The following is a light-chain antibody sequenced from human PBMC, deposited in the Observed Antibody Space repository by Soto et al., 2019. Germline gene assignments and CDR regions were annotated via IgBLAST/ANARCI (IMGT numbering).Light chain of an antibody. CDR2: GAS. V-gene: IGKV3-20*01. J-gene: IGKJ3*01. CDR3: QQYVSSPFT. CDR1: QTVSPY. Sequence: EVVLTQSPGTLSLSPGGRASLFCRASQTVSPYLAWYQQKPGQAPRLLIYGASSRATGIPDRFSGSGSETDFTLTISRLEPEEFAVYYCQQYVSSPFTFGPGTKVDIK.